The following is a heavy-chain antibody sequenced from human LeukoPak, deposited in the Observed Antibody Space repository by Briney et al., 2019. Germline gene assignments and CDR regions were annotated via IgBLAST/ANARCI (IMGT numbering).Heavy chain of an antibody. D-gene: IGHD6-19*01. CDR3: ARQGAYSSAIGMGY. V-gene: IGHV1-46*02. Sequence: ASVKVSCTASGYTFNNYYMYWVRQAPGQGLEWMGMINPSGGGTSYAQKFQGRVTMTRDTSTRTVYMEVSSLKPEATAVYYCARQGAYSSAIGMGYWGQGTLVTVSS. J-gene: IGHJ4*02. CDR1: GYTFNNYY. CDR2: INPSGGGT.